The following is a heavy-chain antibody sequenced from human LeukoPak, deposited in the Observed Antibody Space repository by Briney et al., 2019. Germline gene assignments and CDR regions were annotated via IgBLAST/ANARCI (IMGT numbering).Heavy chain of an antibody. J-gene: IGHJ5*02. CDR1: GGSISSSSYY. CDR2: MSYSGRT. D-gene: IGHD4-17*01. Sequence: PSETLSLTCTVSGGSISSSSYYWGWIRQPPGKGLEWIGSMSYSGRTYYNPSLKTRVTVSLDTSKNQFSLNLNSVTAADTAVYYCARSPQGTATTANWLDPWGQGTLVTVSS. CDR3: ARSPQGTATTANWLDP. V-gene: IGHV4-39*07.